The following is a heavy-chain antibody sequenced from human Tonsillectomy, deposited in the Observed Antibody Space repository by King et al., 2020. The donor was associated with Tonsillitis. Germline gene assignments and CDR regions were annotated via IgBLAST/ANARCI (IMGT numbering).Heavy chain of an antibody. CDR1: GFTFDDYA. V-gene: IGHV3-9*01. CDR2: LSWNSGSI. CDR3: AKDKMVRGVIPHFDS. D-gene: IGHD3-10*01. Sequence: VQLVESGGGLVQPGRSLRLSCAASGFTFDDYAMHWVRQAPGKCLEWVSGLSWNSGSIDYAVSVTGRFTISRDNAKNSLYLQMSSLRADDTAFYYCAKDKMVRGVIPHFDSWGQGTLVTVSS. J-gene: IGHJ4*02.